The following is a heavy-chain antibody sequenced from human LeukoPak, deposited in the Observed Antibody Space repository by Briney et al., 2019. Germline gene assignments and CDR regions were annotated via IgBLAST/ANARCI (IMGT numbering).Heavy chain of an antibody. J-gene: IGHJ3*02. CDR3: AAISYLAFDI. CDR2: ISSGGIT. Sequence: GGSLRLSCAASAFTFSNYAMNWVRQAPGKGLEWVSSISSGGITFYADSVKGRFTISRDNAKNSLYLQMNSLRAEDTAVYYCAAISYLAFDIWGQGTVVTVSS. V-gene: IGHV3-23*01. CDR1: AFTFSNYA. D-gene: IGHD2/OR15-2a*01.